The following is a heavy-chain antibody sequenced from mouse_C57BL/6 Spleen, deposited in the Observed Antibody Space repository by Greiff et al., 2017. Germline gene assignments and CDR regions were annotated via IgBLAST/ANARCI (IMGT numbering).Heavy chain of an antibody. J-gene: IGHJ2*01. V-gene: IGHV1-22*01. Sequence: SGPELVKPGASVKMSCKASGYTFTDYNMHWVKQSHGKSLEWIGYINPNNGGTSYNQKFKGKATLTVNKSSSTAYMELRSLTSEDSAVYYCARPLYDGYYDFDYWGQGTTLTVSS. D-gene: IGHD2-3*01. CDR1: GYTFTDYN. CDR2: INPNNGGT. CDR3: ARPLYDGYYDFDY.